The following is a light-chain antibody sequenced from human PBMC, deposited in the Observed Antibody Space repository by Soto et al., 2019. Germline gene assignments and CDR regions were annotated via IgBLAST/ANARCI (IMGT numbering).Light chain of an antibody. CDR1: QSVSSY. CDR3: QQRSNWPPYT. CDR2: DAS. V-gene: IGKV3-11*01. Sequence: EIVLTQSPATVSLSPGEIATLSFSASQSVSSYLAWYQQKPGQAPRLLIYDASNRATGIPARFSGSGSGTDFTLTISSLEPEDFAVYYCQQRSNWPPYTFGQGTRLEIK. J-gene: IGKJ5*01.